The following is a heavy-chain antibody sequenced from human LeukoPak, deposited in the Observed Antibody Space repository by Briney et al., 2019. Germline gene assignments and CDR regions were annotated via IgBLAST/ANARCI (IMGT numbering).Heavy chain of an antibody. CDR3: AKVLVAATHYFDS. CDR2: LNPNSGGT. Sequence: ASVKVSCKASGYSFTGHYIHWVRQAPGQGLEWMGWLNPNSGGTKFAQKFQARVTLTRDTSISTAYMELSSLTSDDTAVYYCAKVLVAATHYFDSWGQGTLVTVSS. D-gene: IGHD2-15*01. V-gene: IGHV1-2*02. J-gene: IGHJ4*02. CDR1: GYSFTGHY.